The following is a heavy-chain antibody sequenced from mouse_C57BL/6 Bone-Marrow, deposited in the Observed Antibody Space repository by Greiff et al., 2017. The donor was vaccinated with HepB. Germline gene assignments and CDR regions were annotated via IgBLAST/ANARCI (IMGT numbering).Heavy chain of an antibody. Sequence: EVQLQESGAELVRPGASVKLSCTASGFNIKDDYMHWVKQRPEQGLEWIGWIDPENGDTEYASKFQGKATITADTSSNTAYLQLSSLTSEDTAVYYCTTPHYYGLDYWGQGTTLTVSS. D-gene: IGHD1-1*01. V-gene: IGHV14-4*01. J-gene: IGHJ2*01. CDR1: GFNIKDDY. CDR2: IDPENGDT. CDR3: TTPHYYGLDY.